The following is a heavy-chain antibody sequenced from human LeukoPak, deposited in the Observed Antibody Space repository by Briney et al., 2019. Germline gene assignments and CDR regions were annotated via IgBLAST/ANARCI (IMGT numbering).Heavy chain of an antibody. Sequence: AGGSLRLSCTVSGFTLNSYEMNWVRQAPGKGLEWVSYISSSSIYIYYADSVKGRFTISRDNAKNSLYLQMNSLRAEDTAVYYCARAEHYYYDTSAYHTVTPREFDPWGQGTLVTVSS. D-gene: IGHD3-22*01. J-gene: IGHJ5*02. V-gene: IGHV3-21*05. CDR2: ISSSSIYI. CDR3: ARAEHYYYDTSAYHTVTPREFDP. CDR1: GFTLNSYE.